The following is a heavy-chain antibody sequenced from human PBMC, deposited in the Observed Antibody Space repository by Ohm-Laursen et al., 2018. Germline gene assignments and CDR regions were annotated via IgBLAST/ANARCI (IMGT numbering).Heavy chain of an antibody. V-gene: IGHV1-69*13. Sequence: GASVKVSCKASGGTFSSYAISWVRQAPGQGLEWMGGIIPIFGTANYAQKFQGRVTNTADESTSTAYMELSSLRSEDTAVYYWAGEVGGYGDPWYFDLWGRGTLVTVSS. D-gene: IGHD4-17*01. CDR1: GGTFSSYA. CDR3: AGEVGGYGDPWYFDL. CDR2: IIPIFGTA. J-gene: IGHJ2*01.